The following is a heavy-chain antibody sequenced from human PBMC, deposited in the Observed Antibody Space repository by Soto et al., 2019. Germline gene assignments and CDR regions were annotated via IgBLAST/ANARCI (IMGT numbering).Heavy chain of an antibody. J-gene: IGHJ4*02. CDR1: GGSISSYY. CDR2: IYYSGST. D-gene: IGHD6-6*01. Sequence: SETLSLTCTVSGGSISSYYWSWIRQPPGKGLEWIGYIYYSGSTNYNPSLKSRVTISVDTSKNQFSLKLSSVTAAGTAVYYCASFEYSSSYFDYWGQGTLVTVSS. CDR3: ASFEYSSSYFDY. V-gene: IGHV4-59*01.